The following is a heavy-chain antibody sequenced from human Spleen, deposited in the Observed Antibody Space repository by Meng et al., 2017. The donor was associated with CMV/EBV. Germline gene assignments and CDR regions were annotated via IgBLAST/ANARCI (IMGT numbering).Heavy chain of an antibody. CDR3: ARRRDYGANSPFDY. Sequence: GSGYGFTSYWIGWVRQMPGKGLEWMGIIYPGDSDTRYSPSFQGQVTISADKSISTAYLQWSRLKASDNAMYYCARRRDYGANSPFDYWGQGTLVTVSS. CDR2: IYPGDSDT. V-gene: IGHV5-51*01. CDR1: GYGFTSYW. D-gene: IGHD4/OR15-4a*01. J-gene: IGHJ4*02.